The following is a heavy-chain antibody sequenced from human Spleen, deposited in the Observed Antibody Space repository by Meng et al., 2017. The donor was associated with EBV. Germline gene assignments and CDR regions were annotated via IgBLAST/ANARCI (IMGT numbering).Heavy chain of an antibody. V-gene: IGHV1-69*06. J-gene: IGHJ5*02. D-gene: IGHD6-19*01. CDR1: GGTFSRYT. CDR2: FTPIFGTT. CDR3: ASLNDYSSGSTS. Sequence: QLELVQSGAEVKKPGYSMKVACKASGGTFSRYTFSWVRQAPGQGLEWMAGFTPIFGTTNYAQKFDDRLTISADTSTTTVYMELSSLRSEDTAVYLCASLNDYSSGSTSWGQGTLVTVSS.